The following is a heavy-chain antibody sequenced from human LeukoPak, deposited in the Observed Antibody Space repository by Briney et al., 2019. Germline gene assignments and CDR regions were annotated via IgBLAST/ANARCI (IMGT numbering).Heavy chain of an antibody. CDR1: GFTVSSNY. D-gene: IGHD4-17*01. CDR2: IRYDGSNK. CDR3: AKGGVYGDYNYYYYYMDV. Sequence: GGSLRLSCAASGFTVSSNYMSWVRQAPGKGLEWVAFIRYDGSNKKYADSVKGRITISRDNSKNTLYLQMNSLRAEDTAVYYCAKGGVYGDYNYYYYYMDVWGKGTTVTISS. V-gene: IGHV3-30*02. J-gene: IGHJ6*03.